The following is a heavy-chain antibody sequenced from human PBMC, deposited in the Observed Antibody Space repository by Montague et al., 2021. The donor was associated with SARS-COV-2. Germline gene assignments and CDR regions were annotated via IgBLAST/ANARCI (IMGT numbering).Heavy chain of an antibody. J-gene: IGHJ5*02. D-gene: IGHD3-3*01. CDR3: ASHSPFAMFGGVAAPGWFDP. V-gene: IGHV4-39*01. CDR2: IYYTEGT. Sequence: SETLSLTCTVSGGSISSSSHSWVWIRQPPGKGLEWIGSIYYTEGTYYNPSLKSRVTMSVDTSKNQFSLKLTSVTAADAAVYYCASHSPFAMFGGVAAPGWFDPWGQGTLVTVSS. CDR1: GGSISSSSHS.